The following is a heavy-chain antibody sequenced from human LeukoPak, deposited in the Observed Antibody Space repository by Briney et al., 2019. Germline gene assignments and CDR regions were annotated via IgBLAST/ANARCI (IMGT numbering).Heavy chain of an antibody. D-gene: IGHD3-10*02. V-gene: IGHV4-39*01. CDR2: IYYSGST. Sequence: PSETLSLTCTVSGGSISSSSYYWGWIRQPPGKGLEWIGSIYYSGSTYYNPSLKSRVTISVDTSKNQFSLKLSSVTAADTAVYYCARHAGIFGNPPIYYFDYWGQGTLVTVSS. CDR1: GGSISSSSYY. J-gene: IGHJ4*02. CDR3: ARHAGIFGNPPIYYFDY.